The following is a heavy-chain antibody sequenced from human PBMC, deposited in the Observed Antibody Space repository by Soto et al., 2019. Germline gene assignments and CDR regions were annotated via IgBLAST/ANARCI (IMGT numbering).Heavy chain of an antibody. CDR3: AKARASGSYIIFG. J-gene: IGHJ4*02. D-gene: IGHD1-26*01. Sequence: EVQLLESGGGLVQPGGSLRLSCAASGFTFSSYAMSWVRQAPGKGLEWVSAISGSGGSTYYADSVKGRFTISRDNSKNTLYLKMTSLRAEDTAVYYCAKARASGSYIIFGWGQGTLVTVSS. V-gene: IGHV3-23*01. CDR2: ISGSGGST. CDR1: GFTFSSYA.